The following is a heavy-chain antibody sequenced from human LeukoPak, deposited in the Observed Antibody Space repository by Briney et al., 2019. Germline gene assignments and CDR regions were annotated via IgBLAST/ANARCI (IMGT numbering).Heavy chain of an antibody. CDR3: AKSPDYYDSPPIDY. CDR2: ISYDGINK. V-gene: IGHV3-30*18. J-gene: IGHJ4*01. CDR1: GFTFSSYG. Sequence: GGSLRLSCAASGFTFSSYGMHWVRQAPCKGLEWVAAISYDGINKHYADSVKGRFTISRDNSKNTLYLQMNNLRAKDTAVYYCAKSPDYYDSPPIDYWGQGTLVTVSS. D-gene: IGHD3-22*01.